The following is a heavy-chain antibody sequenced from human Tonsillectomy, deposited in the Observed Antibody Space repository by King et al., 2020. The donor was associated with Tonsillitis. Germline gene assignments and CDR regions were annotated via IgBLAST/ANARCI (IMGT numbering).Heavy chain of an antibody. CDR1: GFTVSSKY. CDR3: ARGRQYCHSHTCLTPFDY. D-gene: IGHD2/OR15-2a*01. Sequence: VQLVESGGGVIQPGGSLRLSCAASGFTVSSKYMSWVRQAPGKGLEWVSVVFTDGYTIYAESVEGRFTISRDNSMNTLCLQMNSLRAEDTAVYYCARGRQYCHSHTCLTPFDYWGQGTLVTVSS. CDR2: VFTDGYT. J-gene: IGHJ4*02. V-gene: IGHV3-53*01.